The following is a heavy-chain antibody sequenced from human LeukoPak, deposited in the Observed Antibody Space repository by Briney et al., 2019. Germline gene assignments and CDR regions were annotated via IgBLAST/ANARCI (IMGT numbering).Heavy chain of an antibody. D-gene: IGHD1-26*01. J-gene: IGHJ4*02. V-gene: IGHV4-61*02. Sequence: SETLSLTCTVSGGSISSGSYYWSWIRQPAGKGLEWIGRIYTSGSTNYNPSLKRRVTISVDTSKNQFSLKLSSVTAADTAVYYCARGAVLGAFDYWGQGTLLTVSS. CDR3: ARGAVLGAFDY. CDR2: IYTSGST. CDR1: GGSISSGSYY.